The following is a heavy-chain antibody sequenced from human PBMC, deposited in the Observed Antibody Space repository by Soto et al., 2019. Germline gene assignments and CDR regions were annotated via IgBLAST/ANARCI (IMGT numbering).Heavy chain of an antibody. J-gene: IGHJ4*02. CDR3: ARGSVSNTKLELRSSTSTTFDY. CDR1: GDSVSSNSAA. Sequence: KQSQTLSLTCAISGDSVSSNSAAWNWIRQSPSRGLEWLGRTYYRSKWYNDYAVSVKSRITINPDTSKNQFSLQLNSVTPEDTAVYYCARGSVSNTKLELRSSTSTTFDYWGQGTLVTVSS. D-gene: IGHD1-7*01. CDR2: TYYRSKWYN. V-gene: IGHV6-1*01.